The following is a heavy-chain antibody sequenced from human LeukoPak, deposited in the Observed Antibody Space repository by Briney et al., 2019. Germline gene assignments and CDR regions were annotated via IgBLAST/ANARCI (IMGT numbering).Heavy chain of an antibody. CDR2: IYYDGST. Sequence: RASETLSLTCIVSGASISSSSYYWGWLRQPPGKGLEWIATIYYDGSTYYNPSLKRRVTISVDTSKNQFSLKLSSVTAADTAVYYCARRGLSGPFDYWGQGTLATVSS. V-gene: IGHV4-39*01. CDR1: GASISSSSYY. D-gene: IGHD3-10*01. J-gene: IGHJ4*02. CDR3: ARRGLSGPFDY.